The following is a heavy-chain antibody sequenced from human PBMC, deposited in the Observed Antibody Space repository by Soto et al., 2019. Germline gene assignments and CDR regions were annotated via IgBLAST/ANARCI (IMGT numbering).Heavy chain of an antibody. D-gene: IGHD2-21*02. V-gene: IGHV4-61*01. CDR1: RGSVSSGSYY. Sequence: SETLSLTSTVSRGSVSSGSYYWSWIRQPPGKGLEWIGYTYYSGSTNYNPSLKSRVTMSVDTSRNQFSLRLRSVTAADTAVYYCARASDHKSSTFDYWGHGTLVTVSS. CDR2: TYYSGST. J-gene: IGHJ4*01. CDR3: ARASDHKSSTFDY.